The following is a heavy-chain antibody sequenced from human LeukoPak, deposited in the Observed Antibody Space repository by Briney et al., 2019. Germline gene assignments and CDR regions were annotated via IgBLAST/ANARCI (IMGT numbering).Heavy chain of an antibody. CDR2: ITSSGDTI. V-gene: IGHV3-48*03. CDR3: ARLNYDRSGYRLDY. J-gene: IGHJ4*02. Sequence: QPGGPLRLSCAASGFTFSAHEMNWVRQAPGKGLEWVSFITSSGDTIFYADSVKGRFTISRDNPKNSLYLQMNSLRAEDTAVYYCARLNYDRSGYRLDYWGQGTLVTVSS. CDR1: GFTFSAHE. D-gene: IGHD3-22*01.